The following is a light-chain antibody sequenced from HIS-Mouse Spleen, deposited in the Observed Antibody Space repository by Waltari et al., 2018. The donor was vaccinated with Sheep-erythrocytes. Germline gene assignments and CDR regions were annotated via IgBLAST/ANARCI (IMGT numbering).Light chain of an antibody. CDR1: QSISSY. V-gene: IGKV1-39*01. Sequence: DIQMTQSPSSLSASVGDRVTITCRASQSISSYLNWYQQKPGKAPKLLIYAASSLQSGVPSRFSGSGSGTDFTLTISRVEAEDVGVYYCMQALQTPVSLNGYTFGQGTKLEIK. CDR3: MQALQTPVSLNGYT. J-gene: IGKJ2*01. CDR2: AAS.